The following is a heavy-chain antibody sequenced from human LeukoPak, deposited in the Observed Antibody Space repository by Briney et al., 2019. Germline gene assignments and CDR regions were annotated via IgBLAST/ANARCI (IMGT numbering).Heavy chain of an antibody. Sequence: SETLSLTCTVSGGSISSSSYYWGWIRQPPGKGLEWIGSIYWSGSTYYNPSLKSRLTISVDTSKNQFSLKLSSVTAADTAVYYCARLGGAPSWFDPWGQGTLVTVSS. CDR1: GGSISSSSYY. V-gene: IGHV4-39*01. J-gene: IGHJ5*02. CDR2: IYWSGST. CDR3: ARLGGAPSWFDP. D-gene: IGHD6-25*01.